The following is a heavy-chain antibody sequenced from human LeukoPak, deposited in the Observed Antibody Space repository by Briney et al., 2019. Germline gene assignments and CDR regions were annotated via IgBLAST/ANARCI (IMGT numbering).Heavy chain of an antibody. CDR2: IYYSGST. J-gene: IGHJ3*02. CDR3: ARVGYSGSYFGAFDI. D-gene: IGHD1-26*01. V-gene: IGHV4-59*01. CDR1: GGSISSYY. Sequence: SETLSLTCTVSGGSISSYYWSWIRQPPGKGLEWIGYIYYSGSTNYNPSLKSRVTISVDTSKNQFSLKLSSVTAADTAVYYCARVGYSGSYFGAFDIWGQGTMVTVSS.